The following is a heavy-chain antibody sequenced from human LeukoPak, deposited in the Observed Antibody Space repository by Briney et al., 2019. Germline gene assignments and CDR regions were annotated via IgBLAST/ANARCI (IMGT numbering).Heavy chain of an antibody. CDR2: ISYDGSNK. D-gene: IGHD3-3*01. V-gene: IGHV3-30*18. CDR3: AKDNQGIWSGYFYYYYGMDV. Sequence: PGGSLRLSCAASGFTFSSYGMHWVRQAPGKGLEWVAVISYDGSNKYYADSVKGRFTISRDNSKNTLYLQMNSLRAEDTAVYYCAKDNQGIWSGYFYYYYGMDVWGQGTTVTVSS. J-gene: IGHJ6*02. CDR1: GFTFSSYG.